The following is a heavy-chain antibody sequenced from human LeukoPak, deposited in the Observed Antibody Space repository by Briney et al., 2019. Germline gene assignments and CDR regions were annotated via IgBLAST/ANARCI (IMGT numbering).Heavy chain of an antibody. CDR3: ARRGIQLWILVDY. CDR1: GYSFTSYY. CDR2: IYPGNSGT. J-gene: IGHJ4*02. V-gene: IGHV5-51*01. Sequence: GESLKISCKASGYSFTSYYIGWVRQVPGQWLELMGFIYPGNSGTKYSPTFQRQVTISADKSISTAYLQWSSLKSSDTAVYYCARRGIQLWILVDYWGQGTLVTVSS. D-gene: IGHD5-18*01.